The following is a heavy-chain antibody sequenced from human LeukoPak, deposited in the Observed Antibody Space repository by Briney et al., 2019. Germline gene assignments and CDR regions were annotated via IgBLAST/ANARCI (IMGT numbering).Heavy chain of an antibody. V-gene: IGHV4-30-2*01. CDR3: ARGRYPTNDFDV. CDR2: IYHSGST. J-gene: IGHJ3*01. Sequence: SETLSLTCAVSGGSISSDGYSWSWIRQPPGKGLEWIGYIYHSGSTYSNPSLKSRVTMSVDRSKNQVSPKLNSVTAADTALYFCARGRYPTNDFDVWGQGTMVTVSS. D-gene: IGHD5-12*01. CDR1: GGSISSDGYS.